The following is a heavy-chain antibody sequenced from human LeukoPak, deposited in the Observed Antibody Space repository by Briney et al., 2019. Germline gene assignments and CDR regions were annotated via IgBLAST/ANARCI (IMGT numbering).Heavy chain of an antibody. CDR2: IKDKTQGATT. Sequence: GGSLRLSCVASGLSFTQAWMTWVRQVPGKGLQWVGRIKDKTQGATTDYAAPVKGRFTISRDVSENTVYLQMNSLTPEDTAVYRCTTWNEEFSTLAHWDDPFAFWGQGTMVSVSS. V-gene: IGHV3-15*01. CDR1: GLSFTQAW. CDR3: TTWNEEFSTLAHWDDPFAF. J-gene: IGHJ3*01. D-gene: IGHD3-3*02.